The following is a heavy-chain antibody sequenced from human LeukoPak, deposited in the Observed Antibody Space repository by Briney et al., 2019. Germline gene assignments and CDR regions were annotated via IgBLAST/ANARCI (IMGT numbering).Heavy chain of an antibody. CDR2: IYYSGST. D-gene: IGHD3-22*01. V-gene: IGHV4-59*06. CDR3: AAYYYDSSGYYYVPRFDY. J-gene: IGHJ4*02. CDR1: GGSFSGYY. Sequence: SETLSLTCAVYGGSFSGYYWSWIRQPPGKGLEWIGYIYYSGSTYYNPSLKSRVTISVDTSKNQFSLKLSSVTAADTAVYYCAAYYYDSSGYYYVPRFDYWGQGTLVTVSS.